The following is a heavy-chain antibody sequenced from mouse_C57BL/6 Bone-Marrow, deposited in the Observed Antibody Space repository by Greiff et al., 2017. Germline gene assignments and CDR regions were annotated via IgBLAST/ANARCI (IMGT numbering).Heavy chain of an antibody. Sequence: QVQLQQPGAELVRPGTSVKLSCKASGYTFTSYWMHWVKQRPGQGLEWIGVIDPSDSYTNYNQKFKGKATLTVDTSSSTAYMQLSSLTSEDSAVYYCVANWDWYFDVWGTGTTVTVSS. D-gene: IGHD4-1*01. CDR2: IDPSDSYT. CDR1: GYTFTSYW. V-gene: IGHV1-59*01. CDR3: VANWDWYFDV. J-gene: IGHJ1*03.